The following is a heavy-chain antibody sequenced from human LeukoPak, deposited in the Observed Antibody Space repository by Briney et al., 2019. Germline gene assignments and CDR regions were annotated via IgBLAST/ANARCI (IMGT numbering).Heavy chain of an antibody. J-gene: IGHJ4*02. CDR2: IYYRGSS. V-gene: IGHV4-59*01. CDR1: GGSISSYY. D-gene: IGHD3-10*01. Sequence: SETLSLTCTVSGGSISSYYWSWLRQPPGKGLEWIGYIYYRGSSNYNPSLKSRVTISVDTSKNQFSLKLSSVTAADTAVYHCARCTRSNPSLSGSRSYCFDYWGQGTLVTVSS. CDR3: ARCTRSNPSLSGSRSYCFDY.